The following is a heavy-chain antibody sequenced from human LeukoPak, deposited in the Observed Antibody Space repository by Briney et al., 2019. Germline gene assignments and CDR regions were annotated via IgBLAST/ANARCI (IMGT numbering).Heavy chain of an antibody. V-gene: IGHV3-74*01. CDR2: INTDGSST. Sequence: GGSLRLSCAASGFTFSSYWMHWVRQAPGEGLVWVSRINTDGSSTSYADSVKGRFTISRDNAKNTLYLQMNSLRAEDTAVYYCARSEWELLGDYWGQGTLVTVSS. D-gene: IGHD1-26*01. CDR3: ARSEWELLGDY. J-gene: IGHJ4*02. CDR1: GFTFSSYW.